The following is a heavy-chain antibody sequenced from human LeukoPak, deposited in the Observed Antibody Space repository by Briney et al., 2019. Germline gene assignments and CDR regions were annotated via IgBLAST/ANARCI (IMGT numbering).Heavy chain of an antibody. CDR2: IYYSGST. V-gene: IGHV4-39*07. J-gene: IGHJ6*03. CDR3: ASQPTYYDILTGSWYMDV. Sequence: SETLSLTCTVSGGSISSSSYYWGWIRQPPGKGLEWIGSIYYSGSTYYNPSLKSRVTISVDTSKNQFSLKLSSVTAADTAVYYCASQPTYYDILTGSWYMDVWGKGTTVTVSS. D-gene: IGHD3-9*01. CDR1: GGSISSSSYY.